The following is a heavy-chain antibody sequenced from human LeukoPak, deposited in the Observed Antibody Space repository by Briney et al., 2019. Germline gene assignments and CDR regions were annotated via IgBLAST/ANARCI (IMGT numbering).Heavy chain of an antibody. CDR1: GGSFSGYY. Sequence: SETLSLTCAVYGGSFSGYYWSWIRQPPGKGLEWIGEINHSGSTNYNPSLKSRVTISVDTSKNQFSLKLSSVTAADTAVYYCARSAYCGGDCYFGTFDIWGQGTMVTVSS. CDR2: INHSGST. V-gene: IGHV4-34*01. J-gene: IGHJ3*02. D-gene: IGHD2-21*02. CDR3: ARSAYCGGDCYFGTFDI.